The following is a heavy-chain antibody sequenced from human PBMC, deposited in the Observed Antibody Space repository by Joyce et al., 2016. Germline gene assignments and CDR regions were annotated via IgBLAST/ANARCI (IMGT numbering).Heavy chain of an antibody. Sequence: QVLLVQSGAMVKRPGSSLKVSCKSSGGAFSNFTVNWVRQAPGQRLEWMGGIIPFFGAAKYAEHFQGRVTLTADLSTRTAFMELSSLTSADTAVYYCARGGTSSDHFFFYTLDIWGPGTTVIVSS. CDR1: GGAFSNFT. V-gene: IGHV1-69*12. J-gene: IGHJ6*02. CDR2: IIPFFGAA. CDR3: ARGGTSSDHFFFYTLDI. D-gene: IGHD1-14*01.